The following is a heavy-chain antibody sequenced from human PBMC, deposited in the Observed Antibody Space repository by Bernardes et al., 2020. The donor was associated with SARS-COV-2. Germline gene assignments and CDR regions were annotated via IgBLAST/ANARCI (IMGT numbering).Heavy chain of an antibody. Sequence: GGSLRLSCSASEFSFSSYVMHWVRQAPGKGLEYVSAISRDGDSTSYADSIKGRFTISRDNSKNTLYLQMSSLRTEDTTVYYCVRGSVAVPGADYWGQGTLVTVSS. CDR3: VRGSVAVPGADY. V-gene: IGHV3-64D*06. D-gene: IGHD6-19*01. CDR2: ISRDGDST. J-gene: IGHJ4*02. CDR1: EFSFSSYV.